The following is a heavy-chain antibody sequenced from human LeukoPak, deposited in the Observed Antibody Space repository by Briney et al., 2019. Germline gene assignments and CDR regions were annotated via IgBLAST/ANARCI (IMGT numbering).Heavy chain of an antibody. V-gene: IGHV1-69*13. CDR2: IIPIFGTA. J-gene: IGHJ4*02. CDR1: GGTFSSYA. Sequence: ASVKVSCKASGGTFSSYAISWVRQAPGQGLEWMGGIIPIFGTANYAQKFQGRVTITADESTSTAYMELSSLRSEDTAVYYCARAGSSWSGIDYWGQGTLVTVSS. D-gene: IGHD6-13*01. CDR3: ARAGSSWSGIDY.